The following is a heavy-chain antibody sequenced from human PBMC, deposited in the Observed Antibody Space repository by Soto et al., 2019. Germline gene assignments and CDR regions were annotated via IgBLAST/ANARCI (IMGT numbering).Heavy chain of an antibody. Sequence: SETLSLTCTVSGGSISSSSYYWGWIRQPPGKGLEWIGSIYYSGSTYYNPSLKSRVTISVDTSKNQFSLKLSSVTAADTAVYYCARRLGQWLVQNWFDPWGQGTLVTVSS. CDR1: GGSISSSSYY. J-gene: IGHJ5*02. CDR2: IYYSGST. D-gene: IGHD6-19*01. CDR3: ARRLGQWLVQNWFDP. V-gene: IGHV4-39*01.